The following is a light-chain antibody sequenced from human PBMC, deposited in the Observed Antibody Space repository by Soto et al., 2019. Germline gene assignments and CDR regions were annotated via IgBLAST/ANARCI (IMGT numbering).Light chain of an antibody. Sequence: IPVAPFPFPPVASLRGRGAIPFPASESISSWLAWYQQKPGKAPKLLIYDVSSLESGVPSRFSGSGSGTEFTLTISSLQPDDFATYYCQQYNSYPWTFGKGTKVDIK. CDR1: ESISSW. J-gene: IGKJ1*01. V-gene: IGKV1-5*01. CDR2: DVS. CDR3: QQYNSYPWT.